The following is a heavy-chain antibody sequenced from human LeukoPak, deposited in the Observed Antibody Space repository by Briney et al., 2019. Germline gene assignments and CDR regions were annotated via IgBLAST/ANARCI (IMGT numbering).Heavy chain of an antibody. CDR2: VSNTGGTI. J-gene: IGHJ4*02. D-gene: IGHD5-18*01. Sequence: QPGGSLRLSCAVSGFTFSNYDMIWVRQAPGKGLDWLAYVSNTGGTINYADSVKGRFTISRDNAKNSLYLQMNSLRAEDTAVYYCARLPTSNTAMAVDYWGQGTLVTVSS. CDR3: ARLPTSNTAMAVDY. CDR1: GFTFSNYD. V-gene: IGHV3-48*03.